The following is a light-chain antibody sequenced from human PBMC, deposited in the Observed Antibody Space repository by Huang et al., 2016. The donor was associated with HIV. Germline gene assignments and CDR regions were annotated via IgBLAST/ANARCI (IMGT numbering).Light chain of an antibody. CDR2: GAS. CDR3: LQYSTWPPVT. V-gene: IGKV3D-15*01. CDR1: QSVSSN. J-gene: IGKJ5*01. Sequence: ETVMTQSPATLSVSPGERATLSCRASQSVSSNLAWYQQKPGQGPRLLIYGASTRATGIPARCSGSGSGTEFTLTISSLQSEDFAVYYCLQYSTWPPVTFGQGTRLEI.